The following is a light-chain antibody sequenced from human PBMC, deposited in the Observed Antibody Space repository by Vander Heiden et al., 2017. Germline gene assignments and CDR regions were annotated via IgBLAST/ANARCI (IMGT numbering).Light chain of an antibody. CDR2: SNN. V-gene: IGLV1-44*01. Sequence: QSVLTPPPSASRTPGQRVTISCSGSSSNIGSNTVNWYQQLPGTAPKLLIYSNNQRPSGVPDRFSGSKSGTSASLAISGLQSEDEADYYCAAWDDSLNGSYVFGTGTKVTVL. J-gene: IGLJ1*01. CDR1: SSNIGSNT. CDR3: AAWDDSLNGSYV.